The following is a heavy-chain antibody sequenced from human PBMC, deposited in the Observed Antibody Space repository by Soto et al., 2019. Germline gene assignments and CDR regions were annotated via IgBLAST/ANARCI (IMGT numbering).Heavy chain of an antibody. Sequence: VQLVESGGGVVQPGRSLRLSCAASEFIFSSYGMHWVRQAPFKGLEWVAVIWYDGSNKYYADSVKGRFTISRDNSTNTLYLQMNSLRAEDTAVYYCVTDRLDSSGYYGFRSGMDVWGQGTTVTVSS. CDR1: EFIFSSYG. V-gene: IGHV3-33*01. J-gene: IGHJ6*02. CDR3: VTDRLDSSGYYGFRSGMDV. D-gene: IGHD3-22*01. CDR2: IWYDGSNK.